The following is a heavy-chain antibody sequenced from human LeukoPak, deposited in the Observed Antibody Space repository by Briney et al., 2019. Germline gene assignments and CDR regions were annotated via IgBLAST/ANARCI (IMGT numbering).Heavy chain of an antibody. CDR1: GFTFSSYA. CDR2: IYSGGTT. Sequence: GGSLRLSCAASGFTFSSYAMSWVRQAPGKGLEWVSLIYSGGTTYYADSVKGRFTISRDNSKNTLYPQMNSLRAEDTAVYYCARRGDGGRSFDYWGQGTLVTVSS. J-gene: IGHJ4*02. D-gene: IGHD4-23*01. V-gene: IGHV3-53*01. CDR3: ARRGDGGRSFDY.